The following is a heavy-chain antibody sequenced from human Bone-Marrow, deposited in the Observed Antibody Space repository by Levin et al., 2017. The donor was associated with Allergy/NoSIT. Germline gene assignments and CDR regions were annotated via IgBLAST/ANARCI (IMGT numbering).Heavy chain of an antibody. J-gene: IGHJ4*02. CDR3: ATFETVGRHSSDN. Sequence: PGGSLRLSCVGSGLTFSGYSMNWVRQAPGKGLEWVSSISGGSEHIFYADSVRGRFTISRDNAKNSLYLQMNSLRADDTAAYYCATFETVGRHSSDNWGQGTLVTVSS. CDR1: GLTFSGYS. V-gene: IGHV3-21*01. D-gene: IGHD1-1*01. CDR2: ISGGSEHI.